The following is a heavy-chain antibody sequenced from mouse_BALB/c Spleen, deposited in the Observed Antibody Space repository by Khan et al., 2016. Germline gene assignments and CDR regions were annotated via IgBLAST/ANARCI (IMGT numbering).Heavy chain of an antibody. Sequence: EVELVESGGGLVKPGGSLKLSCAASGFTFSDYYMYWVRQTPEKRLEWVATISDGGSYTYYPANVKGRFIISSTNAKANQYLPRRSLKSEDTAMFYCARGRDCAIDVWGAGTTVTVSS. D-gene: IGHD2-13*01. CDR1: GFTFSDYY. V-gene: IGHV5-4*02. J-gene: IGHJ1*01. CDR3: ARGRDCAIDV. CDR2: ISDGGSYT.